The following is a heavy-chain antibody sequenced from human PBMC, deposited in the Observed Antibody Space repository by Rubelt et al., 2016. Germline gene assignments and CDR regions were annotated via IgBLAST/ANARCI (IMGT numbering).Heavy chain of an antibody. D-gene: IGHD4-11*01. CDR3: ARRGSNHPPYNYYMDV. CDR1: GYSFTSYW. J-gene: IGHJ6*03. Sequence: KPGESLKISCKGSGYSFTSYWIGWVRQMPGKGLEWMGIIYPGDSDTRYSPSFQGQVTISADKSISTAYLQWSSLKASDTAMYYCARRGSNHPPYNYYMDVWGKGTTVTVSS. CDR2: IYPGDSDT. V-gene: IGHV5-51*01.